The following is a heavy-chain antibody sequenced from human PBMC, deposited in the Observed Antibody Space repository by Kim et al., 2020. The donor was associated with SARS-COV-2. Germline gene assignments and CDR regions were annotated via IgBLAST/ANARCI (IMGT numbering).Heavy chain of an antibody. CDR3: TRRSRSIAAARGSWFDP. Sequence: SETLSLTCTVSGGSISSSSYYWGWIRQPPGKGLEWIGSIYYSGSTYYNPSLKSRVTISVDTSKNQFSLKLSSVTAADTAVYYCTRRSRSIAAARGSWFDPWGQGTLVTVSS. V-gene: IGHV4-39*01. D-gene: IGHD6-13*01. CDR1: GGSISSSSYY. J-gene: IGHJ5*02. CDR2: IYYSGST.